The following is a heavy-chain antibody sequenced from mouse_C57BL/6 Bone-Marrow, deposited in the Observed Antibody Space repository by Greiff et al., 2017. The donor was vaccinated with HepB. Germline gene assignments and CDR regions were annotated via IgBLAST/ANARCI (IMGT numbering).Heavy chain of an antibody. D-gene: IGHD1-1*01. CDR3: ARWDYYGSSYWYFDV. V-gene: IGHV1-69*01. J-gene: IGHJ1*03. CDR1: GYTFTSYW. Sequence: QVQLQQPGAELVMPGASVKLSCKASGYTFTSYWMHWVKQRPGQGLEWIGVIDPSDSYTNYNQKFKGKSTLTVDKSSSTAYVQLSSLTSEDSAVYYCARWDYYGSSYWYFDVWGTGTTVTVSS. CDR2: IDPSDSYT.